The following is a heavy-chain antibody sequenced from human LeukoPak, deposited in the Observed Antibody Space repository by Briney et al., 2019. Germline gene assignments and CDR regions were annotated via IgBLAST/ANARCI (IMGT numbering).Heavy chain of an antibody. CDR2: IIPILGIA. J-gene: IGHJ4*02. V-gene: IGHV1-69*04. D-gene: IGHD2-15*01. CDR3: ARGVVVVAATALLDY. CDR1: GGTFSSYA. Sequence: GPSVKLSCKASGGTFSSYAISWVRQAPGQGLEWMGRIIPILGIANYAQKFQGRVTITADKSTSTAYMELSSLRSEDTAVYYCARGVVVVAATALLDYWGQGTLVTVSS.